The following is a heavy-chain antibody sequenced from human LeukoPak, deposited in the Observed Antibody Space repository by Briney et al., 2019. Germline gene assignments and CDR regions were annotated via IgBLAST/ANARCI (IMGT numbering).Heavy chain of an antibody. CDR1: GFIFSHYA. Sequence: GGSLRLSCAASGFIFSHYAMHWVRLAPGKGLEWVAVVSYDGTNKYYADSVKGRFTISRDNSKNTLYLQMNSLRAEDTAVYYCAKDRHDAFDIWGQGTMVTVSS. CDR2: VSYDGTNK. J-gene: IGHJ3*02. V-gene: IGHV3-30*04. CDR3: AKDRHDAFDI.